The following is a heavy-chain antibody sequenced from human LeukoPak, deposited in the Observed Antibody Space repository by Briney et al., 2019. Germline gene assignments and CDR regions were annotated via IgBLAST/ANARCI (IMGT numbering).Heavy chain of an antibody. CDR3: ARSTEGTAHFDY. D-gene: IGHD1-7*01. CDR1: EFIFSDYE. Sequence: PGGSPRLSCATSEFIFSDYEMHWVRQTPGRGLEYVSGISTNGVSTYYAMSVKGRFIISRDNSKNTLYLQMGSLKPEDMAVYYCARSTEGTAHFDYWGQGALVTVSS. J-gene: IGHJ4*02. V-gene: IGHV3-64*01. CDR2: ISTNGVST.